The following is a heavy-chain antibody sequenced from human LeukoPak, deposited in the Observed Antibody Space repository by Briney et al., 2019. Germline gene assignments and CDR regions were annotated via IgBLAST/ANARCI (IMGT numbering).Heavy chain of an antibody. CDR3: ARVRNWNDGSVLDY. D-gene: IGHD1-20*01. Sequence: GGSLRLSCAASGFTFSSYSMNWVRQAPGKGLEWVSSISSSSSYIYYADSVEGRFTISRDNAKNSLYLQMNSLRAEDTAVYYCARVRNWNDGSVLDYWGQGTLVTVSS. J-gene: IGHJ4*02. V-gene: IGHV3-21*01. CDR1: GFTFSSYS. CDR2: ISSSSSYI.